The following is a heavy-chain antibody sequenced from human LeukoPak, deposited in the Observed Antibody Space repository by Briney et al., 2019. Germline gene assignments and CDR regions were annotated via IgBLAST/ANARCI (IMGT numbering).Heavy chain of an antibody. D-gene: IGHD6-13*01. CDR2: ISGNGGRT. J-gene: IGHJ4*02. V-gene: IGHV3-23*01. CDR1: GFTFSNYA. CDR3: AKAHSISWPYAFDS. Sequence: GGSLRLSCAASGFTFSNYAMAWVRQAPGKGLEWVSAISGNGGRTYSADSVRGRFTISRDNSKNTVYLQMDNLRAEDSAMYYCAKAHSISWPYAFDSWGQGTLVTVSS.